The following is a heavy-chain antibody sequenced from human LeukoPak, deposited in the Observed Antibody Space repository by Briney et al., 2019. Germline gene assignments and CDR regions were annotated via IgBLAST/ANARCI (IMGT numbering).Heavy chain of an antibody. Sequence: PSETLSLTCTVSGGSISSYYWNWIRQPPGKGLEWIGYIYYSGTTNYNPSLKSRVTVSIDTSKSQFSLKLSSVTAGDTAVYYCAREISSVAFDIWGQGTMVTVSS. CDR1: GGSISSYY. D-gene: IGHD6-6*01. CDR2: IYYSGTT. CDR3: AREISSVAFDI. V-gene: IGHV4-59*01. J-gene: IGHJ3*02.